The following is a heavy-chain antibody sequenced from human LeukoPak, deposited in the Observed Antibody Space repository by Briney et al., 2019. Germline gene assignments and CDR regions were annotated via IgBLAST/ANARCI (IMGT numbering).Heavy chain of an antibody. CDR3: AKGGGWLYYFDY. D-gene: IGHD4-23*01. CDR1: GFTFSRFT. J-gene: IGHJ4*02. Sequence: PGGSLRLSCAASGFTFSRFTVNWVRQAPGKGLEWVSGISGSDSSTYYADFVKGRFIISRDNSKNTLYLQMNSLRADDTAVYYCAKGGGWLYYFDYWGQGTLVTVSS. V-gene: IGHV3-23*01. CDR2: ISGSDSST.